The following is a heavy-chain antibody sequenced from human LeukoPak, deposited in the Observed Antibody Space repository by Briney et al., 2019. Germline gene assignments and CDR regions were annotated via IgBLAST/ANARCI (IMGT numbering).Heavy chain of an antibody. CDR3: ARLRDFWSGYRFYYYGMDV. V-gene: IGHV1-8*01. CDR1: GYTFTSYD. Sequence: ASVKVSCKASGYTFTSYDTNWVRQATGQGLEWMGWMNPNSGNTGYAQKFQGRVTMTRNTSISTAYMELSSLRSEDTAVYYCARLRDFWSGYRFYYYGMDVWGQGTTVTVSS. D-gene: IGHD3-3*01. J-gene: IGHJ6*02. CDR2: MNPNSGNT.